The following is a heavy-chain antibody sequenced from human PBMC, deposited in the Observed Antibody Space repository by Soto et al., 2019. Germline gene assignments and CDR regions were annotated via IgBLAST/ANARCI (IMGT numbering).Heavy chain of an antibody. V-gene: IGHV3-66*01. D-gene: IGHD2-15*01. CDR2: IYSGGST. CDR3: ATAKLLLPWLFDY. CDR1: GFTVSSNY. Sequence: GGSLRLSCAASGFTVSSNYMSWVRQSPGKGLEWVSVIYSGGSTYYADSVKGRFIISRDDSKNTLFLQMNSLRAEDTAVYYCATAKLLLPWLFDYWGQGTLVTVSS. J-gene: IGHJ4*02.